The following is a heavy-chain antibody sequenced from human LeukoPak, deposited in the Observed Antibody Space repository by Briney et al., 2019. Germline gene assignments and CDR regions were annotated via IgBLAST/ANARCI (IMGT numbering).Heavy chain of an antibody. CDR2: IYSGGST. CDR1: GFTVSSNY. Sequence: GGSLRLSCAASGFTVSSNYMSWVRQAPGKGLEWVSVIYSGGSTYYADSMKGRFTISRDNSKNTLYLQMNSLRAEDTAVYYCAMRYYYGSGSYLDYWGQGTLVTVSS. CDR3: AMRYYYGSGSYLDY. D-gene: IGHD3-10*01. V-gene: IGHV3-66*02. J-gene: IGHJ4*02.